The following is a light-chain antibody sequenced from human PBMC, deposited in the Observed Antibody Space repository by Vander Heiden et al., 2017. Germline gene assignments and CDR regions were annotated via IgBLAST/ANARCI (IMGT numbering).Light chain of an antibody. Sequence: TYAPSTLSSSAGDRVTISCRASQSISSWLAWYQQKPGKAPKLLIYDASRWESGIPARFSGSGSGTDFTLTISSLQPDDFAAYYCQQDNSCFGTFGQGTKVEIK. J-gene: IGKJ1*01. CDR1: QSISSW. CDR3: QQDNSCFGT. CDR2: DAS. V-gene: IGKV1-5*01.